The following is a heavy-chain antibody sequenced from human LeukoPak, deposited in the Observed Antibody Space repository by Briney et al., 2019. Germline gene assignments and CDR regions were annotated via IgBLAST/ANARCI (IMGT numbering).Heavy chain of an antibody. CDR1: GGSISSGSYD. J-gene: IGHJ4*02. V-gene: IGHV4-61*09. CDR3: ARHSSSWFL. Sequence: PSQTLSLTCTVSGGSISSGSYDWYWIRQPAGKGLEWIGHIYTSGTSNYNPSLRSRVTISVDTSKNQFSLKLSSVTAADTAVYYCARHSSSWFLWGQGTLVTVSS. D-gene: IGHD6-13*01. CDR2: IYTSGTS.